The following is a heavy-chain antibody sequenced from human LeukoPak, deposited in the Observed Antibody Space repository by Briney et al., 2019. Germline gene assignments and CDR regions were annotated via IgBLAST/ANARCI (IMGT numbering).Heavy chain of an antibody. D-gene: IGHD3-9*01. CDR3: AREIGTIFHRYFDY. CDR2: IWYDGSNK. V-gene: IGHV3-33*01. J-gene: IGHJ4*02. Sequence: GGSLRLSCAASGFSFSSYGMDWVSQAPGKGLEWVAVIWYDGSNKYYADSVKGRFTISRDNSKNTLYLQMNSLRAEDTAVYYCAREIGTIFHRYFDYWGQGTLVTVSS. CDR1: GFSFSSYG.